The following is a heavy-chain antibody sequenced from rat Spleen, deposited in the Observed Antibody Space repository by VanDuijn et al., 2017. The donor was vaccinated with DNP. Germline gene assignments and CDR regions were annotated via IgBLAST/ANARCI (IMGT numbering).Heavy chain of an antibody. Sequence: EVQLVESGGGLVQPGRSLKLSCVASGFTFSDHNMAWVRQAPKKGLEGVATIAFDGRSTFYGDSVRGRVTISRENAKSVLFLEMGSLRSEDTATYYCTRHDYDRPNDFYGMDVWGQGTSVIVSS. CDR3: TRHDYDRPNDFYGMDV. CDR1: GFTFSDHN. V-gene: IGHV5-7*01. CDR2: IAFDGRST. J-gene: IGHJ4*01. D-gene: IGHD1-12*01.